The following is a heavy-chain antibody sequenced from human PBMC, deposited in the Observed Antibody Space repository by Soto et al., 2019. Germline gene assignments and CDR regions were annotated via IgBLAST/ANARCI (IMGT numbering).Heavy chain of an antibody. Sequence: SETLSLTCTVSGGSISSGDYYWSWIRQPPGKGLEWIGYIYYSGSTYYNPSLKSRVTISVDTPKNQFSLKLSSVTAADTAVYYCARVFGPNYYYYGMDVWGQGTTVTVSS. CDR3: ARVFGPNYYYYGMDV. D-gene: IGHD3-9*01. CDR2: IYYSGST. CDR1: GGSISSGDYY. V-gene: IGHV4-30-4*01. J-gene: IGHJ6*02.